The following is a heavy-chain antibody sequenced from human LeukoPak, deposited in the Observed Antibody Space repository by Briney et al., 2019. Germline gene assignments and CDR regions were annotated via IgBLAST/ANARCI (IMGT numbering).Heavy chain of an antibody. CDR3: VREGYYAPGTSPSFYFDN. D-gene: IGHD3-10*01. V-gene: IGHV3-30*04. CDR1: GFTFSSYA. J-gene: IGHJ4*02. Sequence: GGSLRLSCAASGFTFSSYAMHWVRQAPGKGLEWVAVISYDVNKGIYADSAKGRFTISRDNSKSTLYLQMNSLRPEDTAVYYCVREGYYAPGTSPSFYFDNWGQGTLVTVSS. CDR2: ISYDVNKG.